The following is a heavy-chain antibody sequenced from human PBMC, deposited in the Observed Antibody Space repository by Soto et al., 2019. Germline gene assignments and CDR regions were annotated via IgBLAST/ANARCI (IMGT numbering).Heavy chain of an antibody. Sequence: RRLSFAASGFTFSSYAMSWVRRAPGKGLEWVSAISGSGGSTYYADSVKGRFTISRDNSKNTLYLQMNSLRAEDTAVYYCAKVSQMITFGGGHLDYWGQGTLVTVSS. V-gene: IGHV3-23*01. CDR1: GFTFSSYA. J-gene: IGHJ4*02. CDR2: ISGSGGST. CDR3: AKVSQMITFGGGHLDY. D-gene: IGHD3-16*01.